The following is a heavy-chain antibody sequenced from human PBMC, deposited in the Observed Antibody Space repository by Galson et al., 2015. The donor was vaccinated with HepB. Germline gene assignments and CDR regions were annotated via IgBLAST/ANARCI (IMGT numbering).Heavy chain of an antibody. CDR2: TYYKSKWNN. CDR1: GDSVSSNTAA. Sequence: CAISGDSVSSNTAAWSWVRQSPSRGLEWLGRTYYKSKWNNDYAVSVKSRIAINPDTSKNQFSLQLNSVTPEDTAVYYCAREPYGSGSADYWFDPWGQGILVTVSS. J-gene: IGHJ5*02. V-gene: IGHV6-1*01. CDR3: AREPYGSGSADYWFDP. D-gene: IGHD3-10*01.